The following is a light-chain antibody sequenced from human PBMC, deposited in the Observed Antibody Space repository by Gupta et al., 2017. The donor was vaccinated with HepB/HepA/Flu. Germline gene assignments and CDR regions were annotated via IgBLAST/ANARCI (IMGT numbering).Light chain of an antibody. CDR1: QNINKY. CDR3: QQRGNWPLCR. CDR2: DAS. Sequence: EIDLTHSPGTLSLSPGEDATLSCRASQNINKYLAWYQQKPGQAPRLLIYDASNRATGIPARFSGSGSGTDFTLTISSLVPEDYAVYYCQQRGNWPLCRFGQGTKLEIK. J-gene: IGKJ2*04. V-gene: IGKV3-11*01.